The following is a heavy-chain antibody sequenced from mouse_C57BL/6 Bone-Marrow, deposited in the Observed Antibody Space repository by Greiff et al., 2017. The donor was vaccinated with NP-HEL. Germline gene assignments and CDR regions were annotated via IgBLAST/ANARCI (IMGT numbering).Heavy chain of an antibody. D-gene: IGHD4-1*01. Sequence: VQLQQSGPELVKPGASVKISCKASGYTFTDYYMNWVKQSHGKSLEWIGDINPNNGGTSYNQKFKGKATLTVDKSSSTAYMELRSLTSEDSAVYYCARACWDYFDYWGQGTTLTVSS. CDR3: ARACWDYFDY. J-gene: IGHJ2*01. CDR2: INPNNGGT. CDR1: GYTFTDYY. V-gene: IGHV1-26*01.